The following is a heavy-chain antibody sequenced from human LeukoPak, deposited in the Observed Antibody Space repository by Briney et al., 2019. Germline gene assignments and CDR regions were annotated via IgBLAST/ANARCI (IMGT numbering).Heavy chain of an antibody. CDR3: ARVRGQLERRRAFDI. CDR1: GGTFSSYA. Sequence: ASVKVSCKASGGTFSSYAISWVRQAPGQGLEWMGGIIPIFGTANYAQKFQGRVTITAGESTSTAYMELSSLRSEDTAVYYCARVRGQLERRRAFDIWGQGTMVTVSS. CDR2: IIPIFGTA. J-gene: IGHJ3*02. D-gene: IGHD1-1*01. V-gene: IGHV1-69*01.